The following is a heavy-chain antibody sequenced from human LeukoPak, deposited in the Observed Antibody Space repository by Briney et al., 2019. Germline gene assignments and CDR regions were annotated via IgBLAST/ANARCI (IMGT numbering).Heavy chain of an antibody. D-gene: IGHD3-22*01. CDR3: ARTRIYDSGGKFDP. J-gene: IGHJ5*02. CDR2: IYYSGST. V-gene: IGHV4-59*08. CDR1: AGSISSYY. Sequence: SETLSLTCIVSAGSISSYYGSWIRHPPGKGLEGIGYIYYSGSTNYNPSRKRRVTILVDTSKKQFSLKLSSVTAADTAVYYCARTRIYDSGGKFDPWGQGILVTVSS.